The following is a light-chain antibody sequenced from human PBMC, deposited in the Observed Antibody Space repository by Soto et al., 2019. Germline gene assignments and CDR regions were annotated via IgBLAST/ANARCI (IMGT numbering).Light chain of an antibody. V-gene: IGKV4-1*01. CDR2: WAS. CDR3: QQCCSTPYT. CDR1: QSVLYSSNNKNY. J-gene: IGKJ2*01. Sequence: DIVMTQYPDSLAVSLGERATINCKSSQSVLYSSNNKNYLAWFQQKPGQPPKLLIYWASTRESGVPDRFSGSGSGTDFTLTISSLQAEDVAVYYCQQCCSTPYTFGQGTKLEIK.